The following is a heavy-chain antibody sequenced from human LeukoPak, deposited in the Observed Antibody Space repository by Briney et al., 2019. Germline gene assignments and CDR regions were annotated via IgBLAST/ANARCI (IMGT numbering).Heavy chain of an antibody. Sequence: PGGSLRLSCAASGFTFSDYYMSWIRQAPGKGLEWVSYISSSSSYTNYADSVKGRFTISRDNAKNSLYLQRNSLRAEDTAVYYCARVRGSADYGDSWGQGTLVTVSS. CDR1: GFTFSDYY. D-gene: IGHD3-10*01. J-gene: IGHJ4*02. V-gene: IGHV3-11*06. CDR3: ARVRGSADYGDS. CDR2: ISSSSSYT.